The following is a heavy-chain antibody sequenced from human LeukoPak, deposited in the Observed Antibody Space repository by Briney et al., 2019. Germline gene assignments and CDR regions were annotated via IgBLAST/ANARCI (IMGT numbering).Heavy chain of an antibody. Sequence: PGGSLRLSCAASGFTFSSYWMSWVRQAPGKGLEWVSAISGSGGSTYYADSVKGRFTISRDNSKNTLYLQMNSLRAEDTAVYYCAKVSGGSGSYYNLAFDYWGQGTLVTVSS. CDR1: GFTFSSYW. CDR2: ISGSGGST. V-gene: IGHV3-23*01. D-gene: IGHD3-10*01. J-gene: IGHJ4*02. CDR3: AKVSGGSGSYYNLAFDY.